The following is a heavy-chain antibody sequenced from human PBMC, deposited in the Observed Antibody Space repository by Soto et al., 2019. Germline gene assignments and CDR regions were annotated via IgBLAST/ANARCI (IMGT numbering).Heavy chain of an antibody. CDR1: GGSISSGGYY. CDR2: IYYSGST. J-gene: IGHJ5*02. Sequence: SETLSLTCPVSGGSISSGGYYWSWIRQPPGKGLEWIGYIYYSGSTNYNPSLKSRVTISVDTSKNQFSLKLSSVTAADTAVYYCARHRGGRDSSSWYRGPLDPWGQGTLVTVSS. CDR3: ARHRGGRDSSSWYRGPLDP. V-gene: IGHV4-61*08. D-gene: IGHD6-13*01.